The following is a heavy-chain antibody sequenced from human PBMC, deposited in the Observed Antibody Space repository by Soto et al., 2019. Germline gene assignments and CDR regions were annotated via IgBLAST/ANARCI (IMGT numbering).Heavy chain of an antibody. CDR2: ISAYNGNT. J-gene: IGHJ6*02. D-gene: IGHD3-3*01. V-gene: IGHV1-18*01. CDR1: GYTFTSYG. CDR3: AREGVTIFGVGPAHHYGMDV. Sequence: GASLQVSCKASGYTFTSYGISWVRQAPGQGLEWMGWISAYNGNTNYAQKLQGRVTMTTDTSTSTAYMELRSLRSDDTAVYYCAREGVTIFGVGPAHHYGMDVWGQGTTVTVSS.